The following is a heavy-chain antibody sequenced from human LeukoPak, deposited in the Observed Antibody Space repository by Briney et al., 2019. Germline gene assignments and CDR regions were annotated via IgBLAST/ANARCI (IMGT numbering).Heavy chain of an antibody. D-gene: IGHD3-3*01. CDR3: ASSNYDFWSGYYCHY. CDR1: GGSFSGYY. J-gene: IGHJ4*02. Sequence: PSETLSLTCAVYGGSFSGYYWSWIRQPPGKGLEWIGEINHSGSTNYNPSLKSRVTISVDTSKNQFSLKLSSVTAADTAVYYCASSNYDFWSGYYCHYWGQGTLVTVSS. V-gene: IGHV4-34*01. CDR2: INHSGST.